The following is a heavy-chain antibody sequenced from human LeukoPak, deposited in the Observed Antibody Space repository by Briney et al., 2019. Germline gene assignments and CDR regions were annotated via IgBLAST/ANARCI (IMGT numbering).Heavy chain of an antibody. J-gene: IGHJ4*02. Sequence: ASVKVSCKASGYTFTSYYMHWVRQAPGQGLEWMGIINPSGGSTSYAQKFQGRITMTRDTSTSTVYMELSSLRSEDSAVYCCARGVSAYYDFWSGYSAPYFDYWGQGTLVTVSS. V-gene: IGHV1-46*03. D-gene: IGHD3-3*01. CDR1: GYTFTSYY. CDR3: ARGVSAYYDFWSGYSAPYFDY. CDR2: INPSGGST.